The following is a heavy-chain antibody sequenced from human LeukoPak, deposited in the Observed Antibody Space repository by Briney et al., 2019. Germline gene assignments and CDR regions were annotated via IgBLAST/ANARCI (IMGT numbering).Heavy chain of an antibody. CDR2: IYYSGST. V-gene: IGHV4-59*12. CDR1: GGSLSGYY. CDR3: ARSMTVVADFDY. J-gene: IGHJ4*02. Sequence: SETLSLTCSVSGGSLSGYYWSWIRQPPGKGLEWIGFIYYSGSTNYNPSVKSRVIISEDTSKNQFSLRLSSVTAADTAVYYCARSMTVVADFDYWGQGTLVTVSS. D-gene: IGHD3-22*01.